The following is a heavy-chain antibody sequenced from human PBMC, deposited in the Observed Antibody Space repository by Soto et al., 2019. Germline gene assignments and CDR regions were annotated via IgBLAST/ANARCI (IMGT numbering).Heavy chain of an antibody. D-gene: IGHD3-10*01. Sequence: SETLSLTCTVSGGSISSGGYYWSWIRQHPGKGLEWIGYIYYSGSTYYNPSLKSRVTISVDTSKNQFSLKLSSVTAADTAVYYCARDFVISGDHKGAGYFDYWGQGTLVTVSS. CDR3: ARDFVISGDHKGAGYFDY. J-gene: IGHJ4*02. CDR2: IYYSGST. CDR1: GGSISSGGYY. V-gene: IGHV4-31*03.